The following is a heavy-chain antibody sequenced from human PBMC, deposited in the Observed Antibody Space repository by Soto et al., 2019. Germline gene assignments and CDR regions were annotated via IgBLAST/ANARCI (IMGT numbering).Heavy chain of an antibody. V-gene: IGHV3-7*01. J-gene: IGHJ4*02. CDR1: GFRFSSNG. CDR2: INQDGSEK. CDR3: FNVAFGY. Sequence: GGSQRLSCTASGFRFSSNGMSWVRQAPGKGPEWVANINQDGSEKYCADSVKGRFTISRDNAKNSLYLHMDSLRVEDTALYYCFNVAFGYWGRGTLVTVSS.